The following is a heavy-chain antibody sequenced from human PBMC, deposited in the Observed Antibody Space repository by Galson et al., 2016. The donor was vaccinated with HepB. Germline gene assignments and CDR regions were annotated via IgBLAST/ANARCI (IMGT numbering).Heavy chain of an antibody. V-gene: IGHV3-7*05. CDR3: ACPTGGNWTDY. CDR1: EFTFNSYS. D-gene: IGHD1-1*01. CDR2: RKYVGSVK. Sequence: SLRTSCAASEFTFNSYSLAWVRQAPGKGVEWVANRKYVGSVKYYVDSVKGRFTISRDNAKNSLYLQMNSLRVEDTAVYYCACPTGGNWTDYWGQGTLVTVSS. J-gene: IGHJ4*02.